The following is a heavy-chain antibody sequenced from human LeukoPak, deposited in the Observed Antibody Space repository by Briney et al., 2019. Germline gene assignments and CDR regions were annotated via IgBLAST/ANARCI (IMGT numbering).Heavy chain of an antibody. D-gene: IGHD1-1*01. J-gene: IGHJ6*02. CDR3: TTSPGTRSYYYYYGMDV. Sequence: PGGSLRLSCAASGFTFSNAWMNWVRQAPGKGLEWVGRIKSKTDGGTTDYAAPVKGRFTISRDDSKNTLYLQMNSLKTEDTAVYYCTTSPGTRSYYYYYGMDVWGQGTTVTVSS. CDR1: GFTFSNAW. V-gene: IGHV3-15*07. CDR2: IKSKTDGGTT.